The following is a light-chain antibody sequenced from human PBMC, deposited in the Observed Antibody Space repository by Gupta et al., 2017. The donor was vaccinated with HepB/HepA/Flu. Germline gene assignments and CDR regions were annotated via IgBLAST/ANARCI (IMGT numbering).Light chain of an antibody. Sequence: SYVLTQPPSVSVAPGKTARITCGGNNIGSKSVHWYQQKPGQAPVLVIYYDSDRPSGIPERFSGSNSGNTATLTISRVEAGDEADYYCQVWDSSSDHHVFGTGTKVTGL. J-gene: IGLJ1*01. CDR3: QVWDSSSDHHV. V-gene: IGLV3-21*04. CDR2: YDS. CDR1: NIGSKS.